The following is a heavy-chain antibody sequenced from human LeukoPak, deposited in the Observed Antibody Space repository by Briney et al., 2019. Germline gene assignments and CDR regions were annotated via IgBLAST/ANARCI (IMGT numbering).Heavy chain of an antibody. CDR2: TSSSSSYI. D-gene: IGHD2-2*01. CDR1: GFTFSSYS. J-gene: IGHJ6*03. Sequence: GGSLRLSCAASGFTFSSYSMNWVREAPGKGLEWVSSTSSSSSYIYYADSVKGRFTISRDNAKNSLYLQMNSLRAEDTAVYYCARDSIVVVPAAMEPGIYYYYYMDVWGKGTTVTVSS. CDR3: ARDSIVVVPAAMEPGIYYYYYMDV. V-gene: IGHV3-21*01.